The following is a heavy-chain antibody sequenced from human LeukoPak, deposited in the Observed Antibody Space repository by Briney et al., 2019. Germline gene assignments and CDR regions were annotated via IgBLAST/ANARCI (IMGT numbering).Heavy chain of an antibody. Sequence: SETLSLTCAVYGGSFSGYYWSWIRQPPGKGLEWIGYIYYSGSTNYNPSLKSRVTISVDTSKNQFSLKLSSVTAADTAVYYCARAPYYYGSGRKVRYYFDYWGQGTLVTVSS. CDR1: GGSFSGYY. D-gene: IGHD3-10*01. CDR3: ARAPYYYGSGRKVRYYFDY. CDR2: IYYSGST. J-gene: IGHJ4*02. V-gene: IGHV4-59*01.